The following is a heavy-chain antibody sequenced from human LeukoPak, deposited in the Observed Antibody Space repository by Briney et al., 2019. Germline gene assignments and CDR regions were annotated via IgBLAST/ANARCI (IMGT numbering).Heavy chain of an antibody. Sequence: GASVKVSCKASGYTFTSCGISWVRQAPGQGLEWMGWISAYNGNTNYAQKLQGRVTMTTDTSTSTAYMELRSLRSDDTAVYYCARDIQDIVAAIPGYWGQGTLVTVSS. CDR2: ISAYNGNT. V-gene: IGHV1-18*01. J-gene: IGHJ4*02. CDR1: GYTFTSCG. CDR3: ARDIQDIVAAIPGY. D-gene: IGHD5-12*01.